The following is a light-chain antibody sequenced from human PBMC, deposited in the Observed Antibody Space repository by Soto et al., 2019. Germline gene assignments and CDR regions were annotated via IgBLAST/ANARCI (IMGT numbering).Light chain of an antibody. CDR2: DTS. V-gene: IGKV3-11*01. Sequence: EIVLTQSPATLSLSPGERATLSCRASQSVGSYLAWLQQTPGQAPRLLIYDTSNRATGIPSRFSGSGSGTHFTLTISSLQPEDFATYYCQQLHGYPITFGQGTRLEI. CDR1: QSVGSY. CDR3: QQLHGYPIT. J-gene: IGKJ5*01.